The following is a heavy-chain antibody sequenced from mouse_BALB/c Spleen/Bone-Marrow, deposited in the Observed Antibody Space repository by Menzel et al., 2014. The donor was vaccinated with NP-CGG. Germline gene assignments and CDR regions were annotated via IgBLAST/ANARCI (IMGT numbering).Heavy chain of an antibody. D-gene: IGHD2-1*01. J-gene: IGHJ2*01. CDR2: VSPGDGDT. Sequence: QVQLQQPGAELVRPGSSVKISCKASGYAFSTYWMNWVKQRPGQGLEWIGQVSPGDGDTNYNGKFRGKATLTADKSSSTAFIQLSSLTSEDSAVYFCARVYYGNLDHWGHGTTLTVSS. CDR1: GYAFSTYW. CDR3: ARVYYGNLDH. V-gene: IGHV1-80*01.